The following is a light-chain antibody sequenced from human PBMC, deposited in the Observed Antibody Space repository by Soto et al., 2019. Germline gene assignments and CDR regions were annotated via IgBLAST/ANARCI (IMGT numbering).Light chain of an antibody. Sequence: IQVTPSPSSLAASFVNSVDIACRASQTISSWLAWFQQRPGRAPKFLIYRASSLKNGGPLRFSGSGTGTQCILTNDSLHPDDRACYCSQQYIGQGTKVDIK. V-gene: IGKV1-5*03. CDR1: QTISSW. CDR2: RAS. CDR3: QQY. J-gene: IGKJ1*01.